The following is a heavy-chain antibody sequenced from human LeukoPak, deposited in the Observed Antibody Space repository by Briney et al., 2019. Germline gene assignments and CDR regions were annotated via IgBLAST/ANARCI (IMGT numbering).Heavy chain of an antibody. Sequence: GASQRLSCAASGFTFSSYAMSWVRQAPGKGLEWVSAISGSGGSTYYADSVKGRFTISRDNSKNTLYLQMNSLRAEDTAVYYCAKQGVLIRSYRDGVDYWGQGTLVTVSS. V-gene: IGHV3-23*01. J-gene: IGHJ4*02. CDR1: GFTFSSYA. CDR2: ISGSGGST. D-gene: IGHD1-26*01. CDR3: AKQGVLIRSYRDGVDY.